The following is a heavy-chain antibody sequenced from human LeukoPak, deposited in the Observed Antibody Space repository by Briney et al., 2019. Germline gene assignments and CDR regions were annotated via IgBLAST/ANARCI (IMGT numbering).Heavy chain of an antibody. D-gene: IGHD5-12*01. Sequence: GGSLRLSCAASGFTFSDYNMRWIRQAPGKGLEWVSSISRSGSTKYYADSVKGRFTISRDNAKNSLFLQTNSLRAEDTAVYYCARIPKVATTVYYFDYWGQGTLVTVSS. CDR3: ARIPKVATTVYYFDY. V-gene: IGHV3-11*01. CDR1: GFTFSDYN. CDR2: ISRSGSTK. J-gene: IGHJ4*02.